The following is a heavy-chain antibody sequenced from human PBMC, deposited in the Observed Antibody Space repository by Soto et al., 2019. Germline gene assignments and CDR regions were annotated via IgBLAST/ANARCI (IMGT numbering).Heavy chain of an antibody. D-gene: IGHD3-10*01. CDR1: GYTFTGYY. CDR2: INPNSGGT. CDR3: ARAPHYYGSGSYLMGDY. Sequence: ASVKVSCKASGYTFTGYYMHWVRQAPGQGLEWMGWINPNSGGTNYAQKFQGWVTMTRDTSISTAYMELSRLRSDDTAVYYCARAPHYYGSGSYLMGDYWGQGPLVTVSS. J-gene: IGHJ4*02. V-gene: IGHV1-2*04.